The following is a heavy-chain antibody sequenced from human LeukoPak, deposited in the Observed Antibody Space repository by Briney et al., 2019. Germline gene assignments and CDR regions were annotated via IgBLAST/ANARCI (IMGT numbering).Heavy chain of an antibody. V-gene: IGHV1-8*01. CDR2: MNPNSGNT. J-gene: IGHJ4*02. D-gene: IGHD4-17*01. CDR3: ARAIPFYGDFDY. CDR1: GYTFTGYD. Sequence: ASVKVSCKASGYTFTGYDINWVRQATGQGLEWMGWMNPNSGNTGYAQRFQGRVTMTRNTSISTAYMELSSLRSEDTAVYYCARAIPFYGDFDYWGQGTLVTVSS.